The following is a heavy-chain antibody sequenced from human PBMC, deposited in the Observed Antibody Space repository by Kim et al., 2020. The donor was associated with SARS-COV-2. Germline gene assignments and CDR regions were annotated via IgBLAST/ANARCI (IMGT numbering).Heavy chain of an antibody. CDR3: TTVWLDVTVILAPEGFDY. CDR2: IKSKTDGGTT. D-gene: IGHD3-22*01. Sequence: GGSLRLSCAASGFTFSNAWMSWVRQAPGKGLEWVGRIKSKTDGGTTDYTAPVKGRFAISRDDSKNTLYLQMNSLKTEDTAVYYCTTVWLDVTVILAPEGFDYWGQGTLVTVSS. V-gene: IGHV3-15*01. J-gene: IGHJ4*02. CDR1: GFTFSNAW.